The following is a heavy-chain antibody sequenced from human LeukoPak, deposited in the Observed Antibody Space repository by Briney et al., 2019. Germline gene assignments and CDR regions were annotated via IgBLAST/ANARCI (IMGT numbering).Heavy chain of an antibody. CDR1: GFTFSSYA. CDR3: AKDPVQIWSPLFDY. Sequence: GGSLRLSCAASGFTFSSYAMSWVRQAPGKGLEWVSAISGSGGSTYYASSVKGRFTISRDNSKNTLYLQMNSLRAEDTAVYYCAKDPVQIWSPLFDYWGQGTLVTVSS. CDR2: ISGSGGST. V-gene: IGHV3-23*01. J-gene: IGHJ4*02. D-gene: IGHD5-18*01.